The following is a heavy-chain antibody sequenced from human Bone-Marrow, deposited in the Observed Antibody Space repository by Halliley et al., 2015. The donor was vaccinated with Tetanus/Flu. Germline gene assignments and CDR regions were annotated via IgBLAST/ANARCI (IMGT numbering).Heavy chain of an antibody. CDR3: PRLYPPGDRVPCVFFFSDF. CDR1: GYGFTNYW. J-gene: IGHJ4*02. CDR2: IDPSDSYT. Sequence: MQLVQSGAEVKKPGESLRISCKGSGYGFTNYWISWVRQMSGKGLEWMGRIDPSDSYTTYSPSFQGHVTFSADKSITTAYLQWSSLKPSDSAFFFCPRLYPPGDRVPCVFFFSDFCGQGTLVTFSS. V-gene: IGHV5-10-1*01. D-gene: IGHD1-1*01.